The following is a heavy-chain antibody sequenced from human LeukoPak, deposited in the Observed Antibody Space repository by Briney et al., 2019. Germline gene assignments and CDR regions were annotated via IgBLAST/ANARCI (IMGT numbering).Heavy chain of an antibody. CDR3: AKVGWELQLNY. Sequence: PSETLSLTCTVSGYSISSGYYWGWIRQPPGKGLEWIGSIYHNGSTYYNPSLKSRVTISVDTSKNQFSLKLSSVTAADTAVYYCAKVGWELQLNYWGQGTLVTVSS. CDR1: GYSISSGYY. V-gene: IGHV4-38-2*02. CDR2: IYHNGST. J-gene: IGHJ4*02. D-gene: IGHD1-26*01.